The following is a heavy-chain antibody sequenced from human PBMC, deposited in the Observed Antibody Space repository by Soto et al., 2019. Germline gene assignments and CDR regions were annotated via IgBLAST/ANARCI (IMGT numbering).Heavy chain of an antibody. CDR3: AREGPDPYCGGDCYRGGSFDY. CDR1: GGTFSSYA. J-gene: IGHJ4*02. D-gene: IGHD2-21*02. CDR2: IIPIFGTA. V-gene: IGHV1-69*13. Sequence: ASVKVSCKASGGTFSSYAISWVRQAPGQGLEWMGGIIPIFGTANYAQKFQGRVTITADESTSTAYMELSSLRSEDTAVYYCAREGPDPYCGGDCYRGGSFDYWGQGTLVTVSS.